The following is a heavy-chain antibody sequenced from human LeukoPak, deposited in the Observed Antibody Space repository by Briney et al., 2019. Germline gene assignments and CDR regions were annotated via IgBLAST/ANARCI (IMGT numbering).Heavy chain of an antibody. CDR2: ISGSGSST. CDR3: AKDPYSSSWSDYYGMDV. D-gene: IGHD6-13*01. Sequence: GGSLRLSCAASGFTFSSYVMSWVRQAPGKGLEWVSAISGSGSSTYYADSVKGRFTISRDNSKNTRYLQMNSLRAEDTAVYYCAKDPYSSSWSDYYGMDVWGQGTTVTVSS. V-gene: IGHV3-23*01. J-gene: IGHJ6*02. CDR1: GFTFSSYV.